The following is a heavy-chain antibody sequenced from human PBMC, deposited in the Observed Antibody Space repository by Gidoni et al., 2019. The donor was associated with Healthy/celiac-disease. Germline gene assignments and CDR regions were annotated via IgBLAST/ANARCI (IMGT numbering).Heavy chain of an antibody. CDR1: GFPFSSYS. D-gene: IGHD1-26*01. J-gene: IGHJ4*02. V-gene: IGHV3-21*01. CDR3: ARDLGSEVGATVEY. Sequence: EVQLVESGGGLVKPGGSLRLSCAASGFPFSSYSMNLVRQAPGKGLGWVSSISSSSSYIYYAASVKGRFTISRDNAKNSLYLHMNSLRAEDTALYYCARDLGSEVGATVEYWGQGTLVTVSS. CDR2: ISSSSSYI.